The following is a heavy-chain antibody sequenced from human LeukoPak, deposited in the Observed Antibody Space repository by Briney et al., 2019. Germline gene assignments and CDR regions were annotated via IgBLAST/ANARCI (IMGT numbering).Heavy chain of an antibody. J-gene: IGHJ5*02. V-gene: IGHV3-20*01. D-gene: IGHD6-13*01. Sequence: PGGSLRLSCAASGFTFDDYGMSWVRQAPGKGLEWVSGINWNGGSTGYADSVKGRFTISRDNAKNSLYLQMNSLRAEDTALYHCARLYSSRTFGWFDPWGQGTLVTVSS. CDR2: INWNGGST. CDR3: ARLYSSRTFGWFDP. CDR1: GFTFDDYG.